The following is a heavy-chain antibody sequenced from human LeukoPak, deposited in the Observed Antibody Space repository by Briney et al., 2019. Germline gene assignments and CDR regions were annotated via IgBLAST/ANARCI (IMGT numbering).Heavy chain of an antibody. CDR2: IWYDGSNK. V-gene: IGHV3-33*06. J-gene: IGHJ1*01. CDR3: ANDYYDSSGYYQSREYFQH. D-gene: IGHD3-22*01. CDR1: GFTFSSYG. Sequence: PGGSLRLSCAASGFTFSSYGMHSVRQAPGKGLEWVAVIWYDGSNKYYADSVKGRFTISRDNSKNTLYLQMNSLRAEDTAVYYCANDYYDSSGYYQSREYFQHWGQGTLVTVSS.